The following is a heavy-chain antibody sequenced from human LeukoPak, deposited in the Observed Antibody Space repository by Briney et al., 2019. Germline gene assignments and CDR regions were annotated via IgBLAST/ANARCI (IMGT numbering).Heavy chain of an antibody. CDR2: ISYDGSNK. D-gene: IGHD6-19*01. V-gene: IGHV3-30*18. J-gene: IGHJ6*02. Sequence: AGRPLRLSCAASGFTFSSYGMHWVRQAPGKGLEGVAVISYDGSNKYYADSVKGRFTISRDNSKNTLYLQMNSLRAEDTAVYYCAKEYSSGWVPYYYYGMDVWGQGTTVTVSS. CDR1: GFTFSSYG. CDR3: AKEYSSGWVPYYYYGMDV.